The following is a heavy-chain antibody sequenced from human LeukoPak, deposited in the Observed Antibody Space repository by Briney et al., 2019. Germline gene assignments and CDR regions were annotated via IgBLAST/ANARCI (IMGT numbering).Heavy chain of an antibody. V-gene: IGHV1-18*01. D-gene: IGHD3-22*01. CDR3: AREVPYDSSNYYQPFDY. Sequence: ASVKVSCKASGGTFSSYAISWVRQAPGQGLEWMGWISAYNGNTNYAQKLQGRVTMTTDTSTSTAYMNLRSLRSDDTAVYYCAREVPYDSSNYYQPFDYWGQGTLVTVSS. CDR2: ISAYNGNT. CDR1: GGTFSSYA. J-gene: IGHJ4*02.